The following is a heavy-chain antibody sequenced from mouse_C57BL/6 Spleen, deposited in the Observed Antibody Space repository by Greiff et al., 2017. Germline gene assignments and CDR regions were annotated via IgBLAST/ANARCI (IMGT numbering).Heavy chain of an antibody. Sequence: EVMLVESGGGLVQPGGSMKLSCVASGFTFSNYWMNWVRQSPEKGLEWVAQIRLKSDNYATHYAESVKGRFTISRDDSKSSVYLQMNNLRAEDTGIYYCTVNYFFDYWGQGTTLTVSS. CDR1: GFTFSNYW. V-gene: IGHV6-3*01. CDR2: IRLKSDNYAT. CDR3: TVNYFFDY. J-gene: IGHJ2*01. D-gene: IGHD1-1*02.